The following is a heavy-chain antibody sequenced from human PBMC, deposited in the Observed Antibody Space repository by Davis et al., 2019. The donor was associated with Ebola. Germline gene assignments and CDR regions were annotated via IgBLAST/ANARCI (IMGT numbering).Heavy chain of an antibody. Sequence: PSETLSLTCTVSGGSISSYYWSWIRQPAGKGLEWIGRIYTSGSTNYNPSLKSRVTISVDTSKNQFSLKLSSVTAADTAVYYCARAPTSIVVVPAANYWYFDLWGRGTLVTVSS. CDR2: IYTSGST. J-gene: IGHJ2*01. CDR1: GGSISSYY. V-gene: IGHV4-4*07. D-gene: IGHD2-2*01. CDR3: ARAPTSIVVVPAANYWYFDL.